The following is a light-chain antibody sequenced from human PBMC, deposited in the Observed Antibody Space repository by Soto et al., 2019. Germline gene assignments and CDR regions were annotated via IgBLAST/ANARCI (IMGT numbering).Light chain of an antibody. Sequence: QSALTQPASVSGSPGQSITISCTGTSSDVGGYNYVSWYQQHPGKAPKLMIYEVSNRPSGVSNRFSGSKSANTASLTISGLQAEEEADYYCSSNTSSSTVVFGGGTKPTVL. V-gene: IGLV2-14*01. CDR1: SSDVGGYNY. CDR2: EVS. CDR3: SSNTSSSTVV. J-gene: IGLJ2*01.